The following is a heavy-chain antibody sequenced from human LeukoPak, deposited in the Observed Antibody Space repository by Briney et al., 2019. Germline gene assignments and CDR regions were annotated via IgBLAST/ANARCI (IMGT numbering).Heavy chain of an antibody. V-gene: IGHV1-8*01. CDR1: GYTFTSYD. CDR2: MNPNSGNT. D-gene: IGHD1-26*01. J-gene: IGHJ4*02. Sequence: ASVKVSCKASGYTFTSYDINWVRQATGQGLEWMGWMNPNSGNTGYAQKFQGRVTMTRNTSISTAYMELSSLRSEDTAVYHCARVQMKWELPFDYWGQGTLVTVSS. CDR3: ARVQMKWELPFDY.